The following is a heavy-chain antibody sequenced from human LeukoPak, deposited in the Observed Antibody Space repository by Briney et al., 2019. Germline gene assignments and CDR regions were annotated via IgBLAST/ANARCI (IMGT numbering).Heavy chain of an antibody. V-gene: IGHV5-51*01. CDR2: IYPDDSNT. Sequence: GESLKISCKGSGYSFSNYWIGWVRQMPGKGLERVGIIYPDDSNTRYSPSFQDQATISADTSISTAYLQWSSLKASGTAMYYCARLFSGIAVAGTGFDYWGQGTLVTVSS. CDR3: ARLFSGIAVAGTGFDY. J-gene: IGHJ4*02. CDR1: GYSFSNYW. D-gene: IGHD6-19*01.